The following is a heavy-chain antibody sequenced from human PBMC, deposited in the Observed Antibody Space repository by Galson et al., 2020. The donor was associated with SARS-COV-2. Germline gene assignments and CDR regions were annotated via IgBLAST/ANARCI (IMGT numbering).Heavy chain of an antibody. CDR2: ISYDGSNK. Sequence: GGSLRLSCAASGFTFSSYAMHWVRQAPGKGLEWVAVISYDGSNKYYADSVKGRFTISRDNSKNTLYLQMNSLRAEDTAVYYCARSMVRGVIIYYYYMDVWGKGTTVTISS. V-gene: IGHV3-30*04. D-gene: IGHD3-10*01. CDR3: ARSMVRGVIIYYYYMDV. CDR1: GFTFSSYA. J-gene: IGHJ6*03.